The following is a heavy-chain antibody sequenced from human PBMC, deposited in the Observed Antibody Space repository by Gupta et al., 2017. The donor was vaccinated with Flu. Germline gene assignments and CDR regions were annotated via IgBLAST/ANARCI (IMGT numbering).Heavy chain of an antibody. Sequence: QVQVVQSGAEVKKPGASVKVSCKASGYPFPSSYLHWVRQAPGQGPEWMGIINPSGGRTTYAQKFQGRVTMTTDTSTSTVYMELSSLTSDDTAVYYCVRDRAAGGSGSLSRWFDPWGQGTLITVSS. CDR3: VRDRAAGGSGSLSRWFDP. CDR1: GYPFPSSY. J-gene: IGHJ5*02. D-gene: IGHD2-15*01. V-gene: IGHV1-46*03. CDR2: INPSGGRT.